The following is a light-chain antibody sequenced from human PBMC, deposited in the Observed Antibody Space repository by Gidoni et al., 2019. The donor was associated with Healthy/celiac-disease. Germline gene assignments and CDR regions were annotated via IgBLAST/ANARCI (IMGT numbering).Light chain of an antibody. V-gene: IGKV3-20*01. J-gene: IGKJ2*01. CDR1: QSVSSSY. Sequence: IVLTQSPGTLSLSPGERATLACRASQSVSSSYLAWYQQKPGQAPRLLIXGASSMATGTPPRFXXXGSXXDFXXXISXXEPXXXAVXXXQQXXXSPXXTFXXXTKLEIK. CDR3: QQXXXSPXXT. CDR2: GAS.